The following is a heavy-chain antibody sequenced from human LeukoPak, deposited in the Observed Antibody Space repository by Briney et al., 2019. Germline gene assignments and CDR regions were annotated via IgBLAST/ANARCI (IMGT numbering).Heavy chain of an antibody. Sequence: SETLSLTCTVSGGSIRSSSYYWGWIRQPPGKGLEWIGSIYYSGSTYYSPSLKSRVTISVDTSKNQFSLKLSSVTAADTAVYYCARSSITMIVVVITHAFDIWGQGTMVTVSS. V-gene: IGHV4-39*07. CDR1: GGSIRSSSYY. CDR3: ARSSITMIVVVITHAFDI. D-gene: IGHD3-22*01. CDR2: IYYSGST. J-gene: IGHJ3*02.